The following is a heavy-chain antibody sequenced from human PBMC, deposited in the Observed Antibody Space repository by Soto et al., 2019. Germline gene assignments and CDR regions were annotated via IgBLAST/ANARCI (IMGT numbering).Heavy chain of an antibody. J-gene: IGHJ5*02. CDR2: INPSGGST. CDR1: GYTFTSYY. CDR3: ASSGYLVAEFDP. V-gene: IGHV1-46*01. D-gene: IGHD3-22*01. Sequence: ASVKVSCKASGYTFTSYYMHWVRQAPGQGLEWMGIINPSGGSTSYAQKFQGRVTMTRDTSTSTVYMELSSLRSEDTAVYYCASSGYLVAEFDPWGQGTLVTVSS.